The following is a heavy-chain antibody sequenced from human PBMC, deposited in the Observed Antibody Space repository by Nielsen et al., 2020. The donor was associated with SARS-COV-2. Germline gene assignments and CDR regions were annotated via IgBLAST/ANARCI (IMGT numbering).Heavy chain of an antibody. CDR1: GYTFTGYY. CDR2: IIPIFGTA. Sequence: SVKVSCKASGYTFTGYYMHWVRQAPGQGLEWMGGIIPIFGTANYAQKFQGRVTITADESTSTAHMELRSLRSDDTAVYYCARVGVFAGTFDYWGQGTLVTVSS. V-gene: IGHV1-69*13. J-gene: IGHJ4*02. D-gene: IGHD3-10*01. CDR3: ARVGVFAGTFDY.